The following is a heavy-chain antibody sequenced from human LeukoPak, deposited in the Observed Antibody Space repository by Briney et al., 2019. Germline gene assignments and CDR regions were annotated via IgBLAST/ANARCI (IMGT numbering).Heavy chain of an antibody. CDR1: GYTFTSYY. J-gene: IGHJ4*02. V-gene: IGHV1-46*01. Sequence: ASVKVSCKASGYTFTSYYMHWVRQAPGQGLEWMGIINPSGGSTSYAQKFQGRVTMTRDMSTSTVYMELSSLRYEDTAVYYCARDTGPLGYCSSTSCYSFDYWGQGTLVTVSS. CDR2: INPSGGST. D-gene: IGHD2-2*01. CDR3: ARDTGPLGYCSSTSCYSFDY.